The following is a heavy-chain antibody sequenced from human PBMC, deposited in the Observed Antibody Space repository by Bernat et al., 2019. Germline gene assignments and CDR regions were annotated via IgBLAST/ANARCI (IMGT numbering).Heavy chain of an antibody. J-gene: IGHJ5*01. CDR2: IKGGNGNT. Sequence: QVHLVQSGAEVKKPGASVKVSCKASGYTFTNYAMYWVRQAPGQRLEWMGWIKGGNGNTKYSQNFQGRVTFIRDTSASTDYMELNSLGSEDTAVYYCARAGASPPGNWLDSWGQGTLVTVSS. D-gene: IGHD1-26*01. CDR3: ARAGASPPGNWLDS. V-gene: IGHV1-3*01. CDR1: GYTFTNYA.